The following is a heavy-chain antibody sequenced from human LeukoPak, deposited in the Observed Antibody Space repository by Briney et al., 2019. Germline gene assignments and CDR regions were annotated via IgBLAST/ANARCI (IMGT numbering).Heavy chain of an antibody. J-gene: IGHJ4*02. V-gene: IGHV3-53*01. CDR1: GFSVSNNY. CDR2: IYSGGTT. Sequence: GGSLRLSCAASGFSVSNNYMTWVRQAPGKGLEWVSNIYSGGTTFYADSVKGRFTISRDNSKNTLYLQMDNVRAEDTALYYCVRSPGSLFDYWGQGTLVTVSS. CDR3: VRSPGSLFDY.